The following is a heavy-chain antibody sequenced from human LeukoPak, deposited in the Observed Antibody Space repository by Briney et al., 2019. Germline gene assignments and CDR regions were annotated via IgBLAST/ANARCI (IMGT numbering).Heavy chain of an antibody. D-gene: IGHD3-10*01. CDR1: GYSISSGYY. J-gene: IGHJ5*02. CDR3: ARGLSYYYGSGGLDP. Sequence: SETLSLTCTVSGYSISSGYYWGWIRQPPGKGLEWIGSIYHSGSTYYNPSLKSRVTISVDTSKNQFSLKLRSVTAADTAVYYCARGLSYYYGSGGLDPWGPGTLVTVSS. CDR2: IYHSGST. V-gene: IGHV4-38-2*02.